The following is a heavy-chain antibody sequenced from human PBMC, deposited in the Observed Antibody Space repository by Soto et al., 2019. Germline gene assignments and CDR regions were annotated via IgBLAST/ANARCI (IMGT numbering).Heavy chain of an antibody. J-gene: IGHJ4*02. CDR1: GGSLTSGTYS. CDR2: IFPSGTT. V-gene: IGHV4-30-2*01. CDR3: ARGREFDS. Sequence: QLQLRESGSRLVKPSQTLSLTCAVSGGSLTSGTYSWNWIRQPPGKGLEWVGYIFPSGTTYYNPSLTSRVSISIDVSKNQFSLNLRSLTAADTAVYYCARGREFDSWGQGTLVTVSS.